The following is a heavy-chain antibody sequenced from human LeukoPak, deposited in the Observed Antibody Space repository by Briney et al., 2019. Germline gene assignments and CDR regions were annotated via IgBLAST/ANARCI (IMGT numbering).Heavy chain of an antibody. V-gene: IGHV3-49*04. CDR3: ARDRASSGWYDDYLDY. Sequence: KSGGSLRLSCGASGFTFRSSAMSWVRQAPGKGLEWVGFIRGKAYGGTTEYAASVKGRFTISRDDSKSIAYLQMNTLKNEDTAVYYCARDRASSGWYDDYLDYWGQGTLVTVSS. J-gene: IGHJ4*02. D-gene: IGHD6-19*01. CDR1: GFTFRSSA. CDR2: IRGKAYGGTT.